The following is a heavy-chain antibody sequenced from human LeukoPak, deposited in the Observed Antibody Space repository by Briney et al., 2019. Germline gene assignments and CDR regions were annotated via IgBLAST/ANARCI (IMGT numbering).Heavy chain of an antibody. V-gene: IGHV4-34*01. J-gene: IGHJ6*02. CDR1: GGSISSYY. Sequence: PSETLSLTCTVSGGSISSYYWSWIRQPPGKGLEWIGEINHSGSTNYNPSLKSRVTISVDTSKNQFSLKLSSVTAADTAVYYCARGRRLYGMDVWGQGTTVTVSS. D-gene: IGHD6-6*01. CDR2: INHSGST. CDR3: ARGRRLYGMDV.